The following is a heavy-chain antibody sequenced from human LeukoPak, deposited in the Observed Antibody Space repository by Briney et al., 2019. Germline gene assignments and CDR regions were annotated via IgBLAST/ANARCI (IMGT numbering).Heavy chain of an antibody. CDR3: VRAVYCSGGSCTLLPPL. D-gene: IGHD2-15*01. CDR2: IGIAADT. J-gene: IGHJ4*02. CDR1: GFAFSSYD. Sequence: SGGSLRLSCAASGFAFSSYDMHWVRQATGKGLEWVSGIGIAADTYYAGSVKGRSTISRDNVKNSLYLQMNSLRAGDTAVYYCVRAVYCSGGSCTLLPPLWGQGALVTVSS. V-gene: IGHV3-13*04.